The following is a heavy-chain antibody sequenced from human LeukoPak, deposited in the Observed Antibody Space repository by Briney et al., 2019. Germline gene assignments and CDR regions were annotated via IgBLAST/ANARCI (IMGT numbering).Heavy chain of an antibody. Sequence: GASGKVSCKASGYTFTGYYMHWVRQAPGQGLEWMGWINPNSGGTNYAQKFQGRVTMTRDTSISTAYMELSSLSSDDTAVYYCAREGGSGGYYLDYWGQGTLVTVSS. CDR1: GYTFTGYY. J-gene: IGHJ4*02. CDR3: AREGGSGGYYLDY. CDR2: INPNSGGT. D-gene: IGHD3-22*01. V-gene: IGHV1-2*02.